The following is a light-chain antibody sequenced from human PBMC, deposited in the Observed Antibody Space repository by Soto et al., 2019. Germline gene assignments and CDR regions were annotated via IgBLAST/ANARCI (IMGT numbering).Light chain of an antibody. CDR2: DAI. J-gene: IGKJ4*01. V-gene: IGKV3-15*01. CDR3: QQYDASQIT. CDR1: QNIHNH. Sequence: DKLMSQSPATLSVSLGERVTLSCRASQNIHNHMSWFLQKPGQTPRLLIYDAIIRAPDVPARFSGSWSGTEFTLTINRLQSEDFAVYYCQQYDASQITFGGGTKV.